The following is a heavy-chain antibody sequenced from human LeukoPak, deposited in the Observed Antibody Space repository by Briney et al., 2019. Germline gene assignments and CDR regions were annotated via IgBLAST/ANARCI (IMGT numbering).Heavy chain of an antibody. CDR1: GFTLSTYA. CDR2: TSSSDAGT. D-gene: IGHD2-21*01. CDR3: AKAPVTSCRGAYCYPFDS. J-gene: IGHJ4*02. Sequence: GGSLRLSCAASGFTLSTYAMSWVCQTPGKGLEWVAATSSSDAGTYHADSVRGRFTISRDNSKNTLYLQMNSLRAEDAAVYFCAKAPVTSCRGAYCYPFDSWGQGTLVTVSS. V-gene: IGHV3-23*01.